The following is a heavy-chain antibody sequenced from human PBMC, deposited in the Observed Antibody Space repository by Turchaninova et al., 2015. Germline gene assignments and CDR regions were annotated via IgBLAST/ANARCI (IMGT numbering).Heavy chain of an antibody. CDR3: AHGQSWSCSGGSCYSFDY. CDR1: GFSLSTSGVA. J-gene: IGHJ4*02. V-gene: IGHV2-5*02. D-gene: IGHD2-15*01. CDR2: NYLDDDK. Sequence: QIALQESGPTLVEPTATLPLTCTFSGFSLSTSGVAVGWSRHPPGKAREWVANNYLDDDKSYSPSRKRRLTITKDTSQNQVVLTMSNMDPVDTATYFCAHGQSWSCSGGSCYSFDYWGQGTLVTVSS.